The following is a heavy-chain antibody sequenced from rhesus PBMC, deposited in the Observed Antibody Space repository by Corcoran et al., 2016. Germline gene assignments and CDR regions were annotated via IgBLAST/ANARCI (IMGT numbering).Heavy chain of an antibody. J-gene: IGHJ4*01. Sequence: QVTLKESGPALVKPTQTLTLTCTFSGFSLSTSGMGVGWIRQPSRKTLEWLAHIYWDDDKRDSTSLKSRLPLSKDTAKNQVVLTMTNMDPVDTATYYCARSIVGATRRYFDYWGQGVLVTVSS. CDR3: ARSIVGATRRYFDY. V-gene: IGHV2-1*01. CDR2: IYWDDDK. CDR1: GFSLSTSGMG. D-gene: IGHD1-44*02.